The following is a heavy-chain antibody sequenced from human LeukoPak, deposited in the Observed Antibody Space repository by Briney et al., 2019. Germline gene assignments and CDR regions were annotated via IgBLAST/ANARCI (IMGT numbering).Heavy chain of an antibody. Sequence: SETLSLTCAVYGGSFSGYYWSWIRQPPGKGLEWIGEINHSGSTNYNPSLKSRVTISADTSKNQFSLKLSSVTAADTAVYYCARRGFRNWFDPWGQGTLVTVSS. CDR1: GGSFSGYY. CDR2: INHSGST. D-gene: IGHD3-10*01. J-gene: IGHJ5*02. V-gene: IGHV4-34*01. CDR3: ARRGFRNWFDP.